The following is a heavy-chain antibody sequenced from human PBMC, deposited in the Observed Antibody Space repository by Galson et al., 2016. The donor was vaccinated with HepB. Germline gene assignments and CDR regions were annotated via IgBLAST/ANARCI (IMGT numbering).Heavy chain of an antibody. D-gene: IGHD3-10*01. CDR3: AKSDYYGSAGEYDF. CDR2: ISVYNGNT. Sequence: SVKVSCKASGYTFSTSGITWVRQAPGQGLEWMGWISVYNGNTNYAQNLQGRLTMTTDTSTSSAYMELRSLRSDDTAVYYCAKSDYYGSAGEYDFWGQGTLVTASS. J-gene: IGHJ4*02. V-gene: IGHV1-18*01. CDR1: GYTFSTSG.